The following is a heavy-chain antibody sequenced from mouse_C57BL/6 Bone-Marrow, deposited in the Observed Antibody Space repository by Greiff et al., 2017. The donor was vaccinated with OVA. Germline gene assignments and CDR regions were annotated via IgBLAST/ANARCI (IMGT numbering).Heavy chain of an antibody. CDR1: GYTFTSYW. J-gene: IGHJ2*01. D-gene: IGHD1-1*01. Sequence: QVQLQQPGAELVKPGASVKLSCKASGYTFTSYWMHWVKQRPGQGLEWIGMIHPNSGSTNYNEKFKSKATLTVDKSSSTAYMQLSSLTSEDSAVYYCARYHYGSSYDDFDYWGQGTTLTVSS. V-gene: IGHV1-64*01. CDR2: IHPNSGST. CDR3: ARYHYGSSYDDFDY.